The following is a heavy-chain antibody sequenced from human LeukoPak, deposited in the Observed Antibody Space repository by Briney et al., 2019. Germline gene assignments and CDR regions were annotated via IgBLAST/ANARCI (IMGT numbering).Heavy chain of an antibody. Sequence: SVKVSCKASGFTFTSSAMQWVRQARGQRLEWIGWIVVGSGNTNYAQKFQERVTITRDMSTSTAYMELSSLRSEDTAVYYCGDASFSGSYSPGWGPGTLVTVSS. CDR3: GDASFSGSYSPG. D-gene: IGHD1-26*01. J-gene: IGHJ4*02. V-gene: IGHV1-58*02. CDR2: IVVGSGNT. CDR1: GFTFTSSA.